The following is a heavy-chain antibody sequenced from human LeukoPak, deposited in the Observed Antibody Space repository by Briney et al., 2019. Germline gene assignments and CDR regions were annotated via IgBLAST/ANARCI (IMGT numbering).Heavy chain of an antibody. Sequence: SETLSLTCTVSGGSIRSYYWTWIRQPPGKGLEWIGYIYYSGSTYYNPSLKSRVTMSVDTSKNQFSLKLGSVTAADTAVYYCARELTYADYWGQGTLVTVSS. D-gene: IGHD4/OR15-4a*01. CDR1: GGSIRSYY. V-gene: IGHV4-30-4*01. CDR3: ARELTYADY. CDR2: IYYSGST. J-gene: IGHJ4*02.